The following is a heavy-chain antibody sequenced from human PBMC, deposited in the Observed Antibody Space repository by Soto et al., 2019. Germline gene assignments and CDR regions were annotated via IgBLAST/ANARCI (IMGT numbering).Heavy chain of an antibody. J-gene: IGHJ4*02. CDR3: ARCSSTSCYTTDY. V-gene: IGHV3-21*04. D-gene: IGHD2-2*02. Sequence: GGSLRLSCAASGFTFSSYSMNWVRQAPGKGLEWVSSISSSSSYIYYADSVKGRFTISRDNAKNSLYLQMNSLRAEDTAVYYCARCSSTSCYTTDYWGQGTLVTVSS. CDR2: ISSSSSYI. CDR1: GFTFSSYS.